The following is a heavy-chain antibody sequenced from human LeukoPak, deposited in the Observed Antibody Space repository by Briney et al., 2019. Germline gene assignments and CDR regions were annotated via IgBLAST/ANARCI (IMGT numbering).Heavy chain of an antibody. CDR3: ARISSSSSYYYYYYHMDV. Sequence: SETLSLTCTVSGGSISSYYWSWIRQPPGKGLEWIGYIYTSGSTNYNSSLKSRVTISVDTSKNQFSLKLSSVTAADTAVYYCARISSSSSYYYYYYHMDVWGKGTTVTVSS. D-gene: IGHD6-6*01. V-gene: IGHV4-4*09. J-gene: IGHJ6*03. CDR2: IYTSGST. CDR1: GGSISSYY.